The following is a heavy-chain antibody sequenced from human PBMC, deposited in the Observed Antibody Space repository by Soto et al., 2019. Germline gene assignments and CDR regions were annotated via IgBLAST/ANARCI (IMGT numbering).Heavy chain of an antibody. CDR2: IIPFHGVT. CDR1: GGNFSPYT. J-gene: IGHJ4*02. Sequence: QVQLVQSGAEVKKPGSSVKVSCKASGGNFSPYTINWVRQAPGQGLEWMGRIIPFHGVTNYAQKFQARVTITADKSTSTAYMELSGLRFEDTAMYYCTRDWEITVSTWSFGGFWGRGTLVTVSS. V-gene: IGHV1-69*08. D-gene: IGHD3-10*01. CDR3: TRDWEITVSTWSFGGF.